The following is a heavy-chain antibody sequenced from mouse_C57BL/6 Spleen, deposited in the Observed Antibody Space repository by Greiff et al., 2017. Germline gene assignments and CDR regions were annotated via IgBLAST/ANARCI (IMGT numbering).Heavy chain of an antibody. CDR3: ARYYGSSYGDYAMDY. J-gene: IGHJ4*01. CDR1: GYTFTSYW. D-gene: IGHD1-1*01. CDR2: IYPGSGST. V-gene: IGHV1-55*01. Sequence: QVQLQQPGAELVKPGASVKMSCKASGYTFTSYWITWVKQRPGQGLEWLGDIYPGSGSTNYNEKFKSKATLTVDTSSSTAYMQLSSLTSEDSAVYYCARYYGSSYGDYAMDYWGQGTSVTVSS.